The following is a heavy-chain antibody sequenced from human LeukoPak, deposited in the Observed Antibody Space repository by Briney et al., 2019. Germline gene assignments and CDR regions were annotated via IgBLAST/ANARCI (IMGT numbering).Heavy chain of an antibody. J-gene: IGHJ4*02. CDR3: AKDINSRRPGCSGGSCYGDY. CDR1: GFTFSSYG. V-gene: IGHV3-30*18. Sequence: SGRSLRLSCAASGFTFSSYGMHWVPQAPGKGLEWVVVISYDGSNKYYADSVKGRFTISRDNSKNTLYLQMNSLRAEDTAVYYCAKDINSRRPGCSGGSCYGDYWGQGTLVTVSS. D-gene: IGHD2-15*01. CDR2: ISYDGSNK.